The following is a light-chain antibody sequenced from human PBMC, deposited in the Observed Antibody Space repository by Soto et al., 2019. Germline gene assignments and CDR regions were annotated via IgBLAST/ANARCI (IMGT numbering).Light chain of an antibody. CDR3: QQGYSTPIT. CDR2: AAS. CDR1: QSISSY. V-gene: IGKV1-39*01. J-gene: IGKJ5*01. Sequence: DIQMTQSPSSLSASLGDRVAITCRASQSISSYLNWYQQKPGKAPKVLIYAASNLQSGVPSRFSGSGSGTDFALTISSLQPEDFATYYCQQGYSTPITFGQGTHWRL.